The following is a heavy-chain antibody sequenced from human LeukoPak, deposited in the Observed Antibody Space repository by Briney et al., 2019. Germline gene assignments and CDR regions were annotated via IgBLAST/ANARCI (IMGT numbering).Heavy chain of an antibody. CDR3: TRALRLGELSSNYY. CDR2: INPNGGGT. CDR1: GYTFTAYY. D-gene: IGHD3-16*02. Sequence: ASVKVSCKASGYTFTAYYMHWVRQAPGQGLEWMGWINPNGGGTDSAQKFQGRVTMTRDTSISTAYMELSRLRSDDTAMYYCTRALRLGELSSNYYWGQGTLVTVSS. V-gene: IGHV1-2*02. J-gene: IGHJ4*02.